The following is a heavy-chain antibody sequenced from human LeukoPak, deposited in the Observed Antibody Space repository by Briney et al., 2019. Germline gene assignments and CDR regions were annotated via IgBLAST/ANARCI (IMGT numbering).Heavy chain of an antibody. Sequence: GGSLRLSCAASGFTFTTYTMSWVRQAPGKGLAWVSAISGSGGTTYYADSVKGRFTISRDNSKNTLYLQMNSLRAEDTAVYYCAKADTTVVTPGYYGMDVWGQGTTVTVSS. CDR2: ISGSGGTT. D-gene: IGHD4-23*01. CDR3: AKADTTVVTPGYYGMDV. V-gene: IGHV3-23*01. CDR1: GFTFTTYT. J-gene: IGHJ6*02.